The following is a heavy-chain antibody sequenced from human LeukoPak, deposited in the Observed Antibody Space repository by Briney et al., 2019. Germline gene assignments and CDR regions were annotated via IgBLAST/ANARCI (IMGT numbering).Heavy chain of an antibody. CDR2: IKEDGSEK. CDR1: GFRFSSYW. V-gene: IGHV3-7*01. CDR3: ARVEYYDFWSGYYFDY. D-gene: IGHD3-3*01. Sequence: PGGSLRLSCAASGFRFSSYWLTWVRQAPGKGLEWVANIKEDGSEKYYVDSVKGRFTISRDSAKNSLFLQMNSLRAEDTAVYYCARVEYYDFWSGYYFDYWGQGTLVTVSS. J-gene: IGHJ4*02.